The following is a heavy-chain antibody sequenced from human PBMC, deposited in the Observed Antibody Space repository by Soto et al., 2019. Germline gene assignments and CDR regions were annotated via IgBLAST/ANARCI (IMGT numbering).Heavy chain of an antibody. Sequence: QVQLQQWDAGLLKPSETLSLTCAVYGGAFSGYYWSWIRQPPGKGLEWIGEINHSGSTNYNPSLKSRVTISVDTSKNQFSLKLSSVTAADTAVYYCARGQARTRLAYWGQGTLVTVSS. CDR2: INHSGST. CDR1: GGAFSGYY. V-gene: IGHV4-34*01. CDR3: ARGQARTRLAY. J-gene: IGHJ4*02.